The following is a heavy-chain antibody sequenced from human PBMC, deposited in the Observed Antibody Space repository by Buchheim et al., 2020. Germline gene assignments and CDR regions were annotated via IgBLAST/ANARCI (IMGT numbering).Heavy chain of an antibody. CDR2: ISYDGSNK. CDR1: GFTFSSYA. D-gene: IGHD4-17*01. J-gene: IGHJ6*02. CDR3: ARERYGDYPRYYYYGMDV. V-gene: IGHV3-30*04. Sequence: QVQLVESGGGVVQPGRSLRLSCAASGFTFSSYAMHWVRQAPGKGLEWVAVISYDGSNKYYADSVKGRFTISRDNSKNTLYLQMNSLRAEDTAVYYCARERYGDYPRYYYYGMDVWGQGTT.